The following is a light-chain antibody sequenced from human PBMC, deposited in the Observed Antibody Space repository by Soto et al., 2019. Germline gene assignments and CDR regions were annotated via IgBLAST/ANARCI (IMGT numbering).Light chain of an antibody. CDR3: SSHTSSSIL. J-gene: IGLJ1*01. CDR2: EVS. Sequence: QSALTQSASVSGSPGQSITISCTGTSSDVGGYNYVSWYQQHPGKAPKLMIYEVSNRPSGVSNRFSGSKSGNTASLTISGLQAEDEADYYCSSHTSSSILFGTGTKVTVL. V-gene: IGLV2-14*01. CDR1: SSDVGGYNY.